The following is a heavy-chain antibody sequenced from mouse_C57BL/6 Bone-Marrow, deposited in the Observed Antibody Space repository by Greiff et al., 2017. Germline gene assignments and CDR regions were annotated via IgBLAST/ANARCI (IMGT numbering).Heavy chain of an antibody. D-gene: IGHD2-4*01. V-gene: IGHV1-54*01. Sequence: VQVVESGAELVRPGTSVKVSCKASGYAFTNYLIEWVKQRPGQGLEWIGVINPGSGGTNYNEKFKGKATLTADKSSSTAYMQLSSLTSEDSAVYFCASFDYVWYFDVWGTGTTVTVSS. CDR1: GYAFTNYL. CDR2: INPGSGGT. CDR3: ASFDYVWYFDV. J-gene: IGHJ1*03.